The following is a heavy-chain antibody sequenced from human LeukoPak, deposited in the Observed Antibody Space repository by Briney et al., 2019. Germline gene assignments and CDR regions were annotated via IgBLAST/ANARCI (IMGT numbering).Heavy chain of an antibody. Sequence: GGSLRLSCAASGFTFSSYSMNWVRQAPGKGLEWVSYISSSSSTIYYADSVKGRFTISRDNAKNSLYLQMNSLRAEDTAVYYCARGATWNDETAYYYYYMDVWGKGTTVTISS. CDR2: ISSSSSTI. CDR3: ARGATWNDETAYYYYYMDV. J-gene: IGHJ6*03. V-gene: IGHV3-48*01. D-gene: IGHD1-1*01. CDR1: GFTFSSYS.